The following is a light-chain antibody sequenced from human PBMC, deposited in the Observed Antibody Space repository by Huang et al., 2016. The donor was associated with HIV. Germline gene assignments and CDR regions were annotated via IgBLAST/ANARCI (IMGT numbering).Light chain of an antibody. Sequence: DIQMTQSPYSLSASVGDRVTITCRASQTINTYLNWYQQIPGRAPKLLIFAASSLHSGVPSRFSGSGSGTEFTLTITGLQPGDFAIYYCQQTYSTPWTFGQGTKVEI. CDR1: QTINTY. CDR3: QQTYSTPWT. V-gene: IGKV1-39*01. J-gene: IGKJ1*01. CDR2: AAS.